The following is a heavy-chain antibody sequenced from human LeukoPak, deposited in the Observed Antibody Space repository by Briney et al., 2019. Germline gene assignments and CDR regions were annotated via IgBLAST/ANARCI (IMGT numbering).Heavy chain of an antibody. Sequence: PSETLSLTSTVSGGSISSSSYYWGWIRQPPGKGLEWIGSIYYSGRTYYNPSLKSRVTISVDTSKNQLSLKLSSVTAADTAVYYCARQPRNWNDFLDYWGQGTLVTVSS. V-gene: IGHV4-39*01. CDR2: IYYSGRT. D-gene: IGHD1-1*01. CDR1: GGSISSSSYY. J-gene: IGHJ4*02. CDR3: ARQPRNWNDFLDY.